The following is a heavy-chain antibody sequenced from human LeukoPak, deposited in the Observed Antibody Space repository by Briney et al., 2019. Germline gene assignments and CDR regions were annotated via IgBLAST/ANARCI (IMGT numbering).Heavy chain of an antibody. CDR2: IYYSGST. CDR1: GGSISSSSYY. D-gene: IGHD6-19*01. V-gene: IGHV4-39*07. Sequence: SETLSLTCTVSGGSISSSSYYWGWIRQPPGKGLEWIGSIYYSGSTYYNPSLKSRVTISVDTSKNQFSLKLSSVTAADTAVYYCAREYSSGWYDRSNWFDPWGQGTLVTVSS. CDR3: AREYSSGWYDRSNWFDP. J-gene: IGHJ5*02.